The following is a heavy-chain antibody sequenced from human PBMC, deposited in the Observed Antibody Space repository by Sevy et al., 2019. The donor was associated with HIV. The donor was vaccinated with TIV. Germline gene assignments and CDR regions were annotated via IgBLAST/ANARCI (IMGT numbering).Heavy chain of an antibody. CDR2: ISSSTSTI. Sequence: GGSLGLSCAASGFNFSDHYMAWVRQAPGKGLEWLSYISSSTSTIYYADSVKGRFTISRDNAKNSLHLQMNSLRVDDTAIYYCARVTINYDGDYWGQGTLVTVSS. CDR1: GFNFSDHY. D-gene: IGHD3-16*01. CDR3: ARVTINYDGDY. V-gene: IGHV3-11*01. J-gene: IGHJ4*02.